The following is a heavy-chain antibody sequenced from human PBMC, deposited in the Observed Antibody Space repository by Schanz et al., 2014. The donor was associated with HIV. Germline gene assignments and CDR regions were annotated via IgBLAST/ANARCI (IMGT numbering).Heavy chain of an antibody. V-gene: IGHV3-21*01. Sequence: EVQLVESGGGLVKPGGSLSLSCAASGFTFSTYSMNWVRQAPGKGLEWVSSISHSSNYIYYADSVKGRFTISRDNAKNSLYLQMNRLRAEDTAVYYCARSHYSVVSSRAMDVWGQGTTVTVSS. J-gene: IGHJ6*02. CDR1: GFTFSTYS. CDR2: ISHSSNYI. CDR3: ARSHYSVVSSRAMDV. D-gene: IGHD2-15*01.